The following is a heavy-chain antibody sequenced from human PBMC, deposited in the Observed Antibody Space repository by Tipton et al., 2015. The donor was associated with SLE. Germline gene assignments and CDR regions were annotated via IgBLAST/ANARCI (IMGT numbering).Heavy chain of an antibody. Sequence: QVQLVQSGGGVVQPGRSLRLSCTVSGGSISSYYWSWIRQPPGKGLEWIGYIYYSGSNYNPSLKSRVTISVDTSRNQFSLKLSSVTAADTAVYYCARDRDLYCSGGSCYSLYFDLWGRGTLVTVSS. D-gene: IGHD2-15*01. CDR3: ARDRDLYCSGGSCYSLYFDL. CDR1: GGSISSYY. J-gene: IGHJ2*01. CDR2: IYYSGS. V-gene: IGHV4-59*01.